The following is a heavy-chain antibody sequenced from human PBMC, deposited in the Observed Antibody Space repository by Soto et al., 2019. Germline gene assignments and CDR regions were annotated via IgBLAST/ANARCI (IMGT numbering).Heavy chain of an antibody. Sequence: LSLTCTVSGGSVSSGSYYWSWIRQPPGKGLEWIGYMYYSGSTNYNPSLKSRVTISLDTSKNQFSLKLSSVTAADTAVYFCARTRDFWSGNDAFDIWGQGTMVTVSS. CDR3: ARTRDFWSGNDAFDI. CDR1: GGSVSSGSYY. D-gene: IGHD3-3*01. J-gene: IGHJ3*02. V-gene: IGHV4-61*01. CDR2: MYYSGST.